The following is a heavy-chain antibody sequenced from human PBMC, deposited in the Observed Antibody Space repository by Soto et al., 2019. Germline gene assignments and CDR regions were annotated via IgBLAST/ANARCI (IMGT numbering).Heavy chain of an antibody. D-gene: IGHD3-10*01. J-gene: IGHJ6*02. CDR3: ARNRLRQYYYGMDV. Sequence: ESLKISCQGSGYRFANYWIAWVRQMPGKGLEWVGVIYPGDSDTRYSPSFRGQVTISADKSISHVYLQWSSLKASDTAMYYCARNRLRQYYYGMDVWGQGTTVTVSS. CDR2: IYPGDSDT. CDR1: GYRFANYW. V-gene: IGHV5-51*01.